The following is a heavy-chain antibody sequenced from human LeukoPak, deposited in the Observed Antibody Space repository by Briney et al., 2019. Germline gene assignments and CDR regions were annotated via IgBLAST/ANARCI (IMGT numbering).Heavy chain of an antibody. CDR1: GFTFSNAW. J-gene: IGHJ4*02. Sequence: GGSLRLSXAASGFTFSNAWMSWVGQTPGKGLEWVGRIQSKADGGTTDYAAPVKGRFTISRDDSKSTLYLQLNSLKTEDTAVYYCSSSAAVTLLFYWGRGTLVTVSS. CDR2: IQSKADGGTT. D-gene: IGHD2-15*01. V-gene: IGHV3-15*01. CDR3: SSSAAVTLLFY.